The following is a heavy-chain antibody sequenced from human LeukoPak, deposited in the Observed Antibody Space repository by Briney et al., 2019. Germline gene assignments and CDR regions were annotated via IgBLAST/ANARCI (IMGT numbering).Heavy chain of an antibody. CDR1: GFTFSSYA. V-gene: IGHV3-30-3*01. J-gene: IGHJ4*02. CDR3: AKDRGPSIRGIDY. D-gene: IGHD3-10*01. Sequence: PGGSLRLSCAASGFTFSSYAMHWVRQAPGKGLEWVAVISYDGSNKYYADSVKGRFTISRDNSKNTLYLQMNSLRAEDTAVYYCAKDRGPSIRGIDYWGQGTLVTVSS. CDR2: ISYDGSNK.